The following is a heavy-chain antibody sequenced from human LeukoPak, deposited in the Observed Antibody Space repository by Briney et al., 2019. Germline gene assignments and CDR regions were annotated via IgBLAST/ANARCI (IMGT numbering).Heavy chain of an antibody. V-gene: IGHV1-69*04. D-gene: IGHD3-16*02. CDR1: GGTFSSYA. CDR3: AREVIGGGVGDY. Sequence: ASVKVSCKASGGTFSSYAISWVRQAPGQGLEWMGRIIPILGIANYAQKFQGRVTITTDESTSTAYMELSSLRSEDTAVYYCAREVIGGGVGDYWGQGTLVTVSS. CDR2: IIPILGIA. J-gene: IGHJ4*02.